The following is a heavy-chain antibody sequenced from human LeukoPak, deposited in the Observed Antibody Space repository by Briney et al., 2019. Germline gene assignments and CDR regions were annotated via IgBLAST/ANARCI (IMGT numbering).Heavy chain of an antibody. CDR1: GFTLSSYS. V-gene: IGHV3-48*01. CDR2: ISSSSSTI. Sequence: GGSLRLSCAASGFTLSSYSMNWVRQAPGKWLEWVSYISSSSSTIYYADSVKGRFTISRDNAKNSLYLQMNSLRAEDTAVYYCARSYGSGSSYYFDYWGQGTLVTVSS. J-gene: IGHJ4*02. D-gene: IGHD3-10*01. CDR3: ARSYGSGSSYYFDY.